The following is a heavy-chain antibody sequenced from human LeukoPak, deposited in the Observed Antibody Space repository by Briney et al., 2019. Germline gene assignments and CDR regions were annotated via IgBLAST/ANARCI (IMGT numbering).Heavy chain of an antibody. CDR3: AKGDRSGSYSYFDY. Sequence: GGSLRLSCAASGFTFNDYPMNLVRQTPGKGLEWISYINHNSASTYYADSVKGRFTISRDNAKNSLHLQMNSLRAEDTAVYYCAKGDRSGSYSYFDYWGQGTLVTVSS. J-gene: IGHJ4*02. V-gene: IGHV3-48*01. D-gene: IGHD1-26*01. CDR1: GFTFNDYP. CDR2: INHNSAST.